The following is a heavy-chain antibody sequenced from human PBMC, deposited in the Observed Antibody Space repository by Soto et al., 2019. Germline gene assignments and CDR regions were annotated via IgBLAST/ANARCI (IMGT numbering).Heavy chain of an antibody. Sequence: QVQLQESGPGLVKPSQTLSLTCSVSGGSISSGDYYWSWIRQPPGKGLEWMGYIYYSGSTYYNPSLKSRVTISVDTSKNQFSLKLSSVTAADTAVYYCAVLMVVAATIDYWGQGTLVTVSS. D-gene: IGHD2-15*01. CDR2: IYYSGST. J-gene: IGHJ4*02. CDR1: GGSISSGDYY. CDR3: AVLMVVAATIDY. V-gene: IGHV4-30-4*01.